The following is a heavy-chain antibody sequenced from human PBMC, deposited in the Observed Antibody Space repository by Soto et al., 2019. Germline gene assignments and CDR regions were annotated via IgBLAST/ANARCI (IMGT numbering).Heavy chain of an antibody. CDR3: ARRYNAYYFDY. V-gene: IGHV5-51*01. D-gene: IGHD1-1*01. J-gene: IGHJ4*02. CDR2: IYPGDSDT. Sequence: GESLKISWKGSGYRFTSYWIGWVLQMPGKGLEWMGTIYPGDSDTRYSPSFQGQVTISADKSTTTAYLQWSGLKASDTAMYYCARRYNAYYFDYWGQGISVTVSS. CDR1: GYRFTSYW.